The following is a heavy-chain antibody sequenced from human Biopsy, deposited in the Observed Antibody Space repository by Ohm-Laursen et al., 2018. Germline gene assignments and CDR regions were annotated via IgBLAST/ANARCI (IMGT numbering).Heavy chain of an antibody. V-gene: IGHV3-33*01. Sequence: SLRLSCAASGFNFSAYGMHWARQAPDTGLEWVALTWVDGSHQYYADSVKGRFTISRDNSKNTLYLQMNSLRAEDTAVYFCARGGPHVRAGGSAFDYWGQGTLVTVSS. CDR2: TWVDGSHQ. J-gene: IGHJ4*02. D-gene: IGHD2-2*01. CDR3: ARGGPHVRAGGSAFDY. CDR1: GFNFSAYG.